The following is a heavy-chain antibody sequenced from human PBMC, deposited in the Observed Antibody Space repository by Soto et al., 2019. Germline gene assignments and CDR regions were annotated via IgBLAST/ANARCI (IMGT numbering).Heavy chain of an antibody. CDR1: SGPTSSHN. CDR3: VRQGIGNLHGIVDV. V-gene: IGHV4-59*08. Sequence: QVQLQQSGPGLVKPSETLSLTCSVSSGPTSSHNWGWIRQTPGRGLEWIGYVYSTGGTSYNPSLTGRVTISADTSTNHISLTLTSVTAAGPAVSFCVRQGIGNLHGIVDVWGQGTTVRVSS. D-gene: IGHD1-1*01. CDR2: VYSTGGT. J-gene: IGHJ6*02.